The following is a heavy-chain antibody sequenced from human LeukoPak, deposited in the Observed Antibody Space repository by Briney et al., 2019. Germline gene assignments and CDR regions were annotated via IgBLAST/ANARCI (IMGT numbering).Heavy chain of an antibody. D-gene: IGHD6-19*01. Sequence: GGSLRLSCAASGFTFSSYAMSWVRQAPGKGLEWVSVIYSGGSTYYADSVKGRFTISRDNSKNTLYLQMNSLRAEDTAVYYCARGYQYSTGWYYFDYWGQGTLVTVSS. CDR3: ARGYQYSTGWYYFDY. CDR2: IYSGGST. V-gene: IGHV3-23*03. CDR1: GFTFSSYA. J-gene: IGHJ4*02.